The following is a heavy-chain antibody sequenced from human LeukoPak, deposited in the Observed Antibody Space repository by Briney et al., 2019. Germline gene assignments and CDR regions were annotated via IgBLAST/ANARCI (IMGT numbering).Heavy chain of an antibody. V-gene: IGHV3-74*01. CDR1: GFTFSNYW. Sequence: GGSLRLSCVASGFTFSNYWMHWVRQAPGKGLVWVSRIKGDGSSTTYADSVKGRFTISRDNAKNALYLQMNSLRPEDTAVYYCARGAYCGGDRPLPNSLYWGQGILVTVSP. CDR3: ARGAYCGGDRPLPNSLY. CDR2: IKGDGSST. D-gene: IGHD2-21*01. J-gene: IGHJ4*02.